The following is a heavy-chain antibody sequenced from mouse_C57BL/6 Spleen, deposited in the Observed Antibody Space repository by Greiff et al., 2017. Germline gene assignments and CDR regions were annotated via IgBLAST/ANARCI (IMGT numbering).Heavy chain of an antibody. Sequence: EVQLQQSGPELVKPGDSVKISCKASGYSFTGYFMNWVMQSHGKSLEWIGRINPYNGDTFYNQKFKGKATLTVDKSSSTAHMELRSLTSEDSAVYYCAREDSNRYYYAMDYWGQGTSVTVSS. D-gene: IGHD2-5*01. V-gene: IGHV1-20*01. CDR3: AREDSNRYYYAMDY. J-gene: IGHJ4*01. CDR2: INPYNGDT. CDR1: GYSFTGYF.